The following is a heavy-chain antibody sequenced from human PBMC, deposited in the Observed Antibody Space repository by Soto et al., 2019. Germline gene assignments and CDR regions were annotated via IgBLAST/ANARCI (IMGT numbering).Heavy chain of an antibody. CDR3: ATDIPDYMDV. CDR1: GYTFTSYA. CDR2: TNAGNGNT. J-gene: IGHJ6*03. D-gene: IGHD2-15*01. Sequence: ASVKVSCKASGYTFTSYAMHWVRQAPGQRLEWMGWTNAGNGNTKYSQKFQGRVTITRDTSASTAYMELSSLRSEDTAVYYCATDIPDYMDVWGKGTTVTVSS. V-gene: IGHV1-3*01.